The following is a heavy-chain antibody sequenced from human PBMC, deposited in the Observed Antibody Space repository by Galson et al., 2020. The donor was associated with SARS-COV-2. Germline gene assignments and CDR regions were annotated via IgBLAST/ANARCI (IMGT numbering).Heavy chain of an antibody. Sequence: SQNISLTCTVSGGSISSSSYYWGWIRQPPGKGLEWIGSIYYSGSTYYNPSLKSRVTISVDTSKNQFSLKLSSVTAADTAVYYCAREGRTIFNWFDPWGQGTLVTVSS. CDR3: AREGRTIFNWFDP. CDR1: GGSISSSSYY. J-gene: IGHJ5*02. V-gene: IGHV4-39*07. D-gene: IGHD3-3*01. CDR2: IYYSGST.